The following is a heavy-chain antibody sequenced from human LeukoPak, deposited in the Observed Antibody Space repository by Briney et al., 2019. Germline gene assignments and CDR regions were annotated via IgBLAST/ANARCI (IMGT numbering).Heavy chain of an antibody. CDR1: GYRFTTYW. CDR3: ARTWELLHPLDY. J-gene: IGHJ4*02. D-gene: IGHD1-26*01. CDR2: NYPGDSDT. Sequence: RGESLKISCKGSGYRFTTYWIGWVRQMPGKGLEWMGINYPGDSDTKYSPSFQGQVTISADKSISTAYLQWSSLKASDTAMYYCARTWELLHPLDYWGQGTLVTVSS. V-gene: IGHV5-51*01.